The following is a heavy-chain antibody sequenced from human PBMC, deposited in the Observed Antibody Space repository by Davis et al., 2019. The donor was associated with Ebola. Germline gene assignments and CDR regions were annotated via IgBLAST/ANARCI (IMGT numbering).Heavy chain of an antibody. Sequence: ESLKISCAASGFTFSNSNMIWVRQAPGKGLEWIGEINHSGSTNYNPSLKSRVTISVDTSKNQFSLKLSSVTAADTAVYYCARANTAMVPPEIDYWGQGTLVTVSS. J-gene: IGHJ4*02. CDR2: INHSGST. V-gene: IGHV4-34*01. D-gene: IGHD5-18*01. CDR1: GFTFSNSN. CDR3: ARANTAMVPPEIDY.